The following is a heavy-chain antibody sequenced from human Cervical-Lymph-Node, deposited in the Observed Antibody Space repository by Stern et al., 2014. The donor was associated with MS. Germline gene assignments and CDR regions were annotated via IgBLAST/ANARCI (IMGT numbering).Heavy chain of an antibody. J-gene: IGHJ4*02. CDR3: ARGGGYSYSTLDY. CDR1: AYTITDYY. Sequence: DQLVESGAEVKKPGASVKVSCKASAYTITDYYTHWGRQATGHGLAWMGWITPNSGGTYSAQKFQGRLTMTRDTSISTAYMELSSLRSDDTAVYYCARGGGYSYSTLDYWGQGTQVTVSS. V-gene: IGHV1-2*02. CDR2: ITPNSGGT. D-gene: IGHD3-10*01.